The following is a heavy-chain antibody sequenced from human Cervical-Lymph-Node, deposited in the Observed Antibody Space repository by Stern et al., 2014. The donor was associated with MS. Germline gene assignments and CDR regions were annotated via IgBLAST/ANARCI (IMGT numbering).Heavy chain of an antibody. D-gene: IGHD3-10*01. J-gene: IGHJ5*02. V-gene: IGHV1-69*06. Sequence: VQLVESGADVKKPGSSVRVSCKGSGGISWLRQAPGQGLEWMGGILPFVGTPNYAQRFQGRLTITADTSTNTTYMELTSLQSGDTAVYYCARGAGDNWFGPWGQGTLVSVSS. CDR1: GG. CDR2: ILPFVGTP. CDR3: ARGAGDNWFGP.